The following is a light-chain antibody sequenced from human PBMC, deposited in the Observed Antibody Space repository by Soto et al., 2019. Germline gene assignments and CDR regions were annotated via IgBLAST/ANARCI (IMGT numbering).Light chain of an antibody. Sequence: DIQMTQSPSTLSASVGDRVSITCRASQSISRQLAWYQQKPGKAPNLLIYKASNFETGVPSRFTGSGSGTEFILTISSLHPDALATYYCLHYQSYWTFGQGTKVEVK. CDR1: QSISRQ. CDR2: KAS. V-gene: IGKV1-5*03. CDR3: LHYQSYWT. J-gene: IGKJ1*01.